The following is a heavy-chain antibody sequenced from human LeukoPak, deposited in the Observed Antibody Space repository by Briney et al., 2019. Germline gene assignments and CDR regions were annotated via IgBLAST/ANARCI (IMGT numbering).Heavy chain of an antibody. J-gene: IGHJ4*02. Sequence: KPGGSLRLSCAASGFTFSNAWMSWVRQAPGKGLGWVGRIKSKTDGGTTDYAAPVKGRFTISRDDSKNTLYLQMNSLKTEDTAVYYRTTDSGDTAMVDYWGQGTLVTVSS. CDR1: GFTFSNAW. CDR2: IKSKTDGGTT. V-gene: IGHV3-15*01. D-gene: IGHD5-18*01. CDR3: TTDSGDTAMVDY.